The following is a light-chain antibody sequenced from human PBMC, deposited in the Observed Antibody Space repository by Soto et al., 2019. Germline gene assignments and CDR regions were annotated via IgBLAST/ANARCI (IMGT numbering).Light chain of an antibody. V-gene: IGKV3-11*01. CDR2: DAS. CDR1: QSVSRH. Sequence: IVLTQSPATLSLSPGERATLSCRARQSVSRHIAWYQQKPGQSPRFLIYDASKRATGIPARFSGSGSGTDFTLTISSLEPEDFALYYCQQRSNWQYTFGQGTKLEIK. J-gene: IGKJ2*01. CDR3: QQRSNWQYT.